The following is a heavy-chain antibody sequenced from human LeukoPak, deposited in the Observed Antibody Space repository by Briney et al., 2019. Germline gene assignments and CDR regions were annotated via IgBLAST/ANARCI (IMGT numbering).Heavy chain of an antibody. Sequence: PGGSLRLSCAASGFTFSSYSMNWVRQAPGKGLEWVSSISSSSSYIYYADSVKGRFTISRDNAKNSLYLQMNSLRAEDTAVYYCAREGKGSSGYYLDYWGQGTLVTVSS. CDR3: AREGKGSSGYYLDY. D-gene: IGHD3-22*01. CDR2: ISSSSSYI. CDR1: GFTFSSYS. J-gene: IGHJ4*02. V-gene: IGHV3-21*01.